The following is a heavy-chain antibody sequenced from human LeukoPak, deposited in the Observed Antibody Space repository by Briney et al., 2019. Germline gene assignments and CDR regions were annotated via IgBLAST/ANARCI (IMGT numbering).Heavy chain of an antibody. CDR1: GYSISSGFY. D-gene: IGHD1-26*01. V-gene: IGHV4-38-2*02. Sequence: SETLSLTCTVSGYSISSGFYWGWIRPPPGKGLEWIGSIYHSGSSYYNPSLKSRVTISVDTSKNQFSLKLSSVTAADTAVYYCARGYSGTFYAEYYFDYWGQGTLVTVSS. CDR3: ARGYSGTFYAEYYFDY. J-gene: IGHJ4*02. CDR2: IYHSGSS.